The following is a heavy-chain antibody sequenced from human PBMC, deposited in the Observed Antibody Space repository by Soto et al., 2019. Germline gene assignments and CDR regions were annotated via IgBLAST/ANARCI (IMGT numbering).Heavy chain of an antibody. CDR2: TRHDGSNT. V-gene: IGHV3-33*08. CDR1: GFSLNDYY. J-gene: IGHJ4*02. CDR3: ARDGVGTTTYFGYFDY. D-gene: IGHD1-26*01. Sequence: PGGSLRLSCAGYGFSLNDYYMSWVRQAPGKGLEWVAVTRHDGSNTYYADSVRGRFTISRDNSNKMLYLQMNSLRAEDTAVYYCARDGVGTTTYFGYFDYWGQGTLVTVSS.